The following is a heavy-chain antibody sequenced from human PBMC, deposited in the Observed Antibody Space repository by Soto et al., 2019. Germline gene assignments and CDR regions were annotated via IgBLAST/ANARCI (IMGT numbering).Heavy chain of an antibody. Sequence: QVQLVQSGAEVKKPGSSVKVSCKASGGNLSNYGISWVRPAPGQGLEWMGGIIPVFGTANYAQKFQGRVTITADESTNIVYMDVTSLRSEDTAVYYCARGDATKIVVTTYYAMDVWGQGTTVTVSS. V-gene: IGHV1-69*12. CDR2: IIPVFGTA. CDR1: GGNLSNYG. J-gene: IGHJ6*02. CDR3: ARGDATKIVVTTYYAMDV. D-gene: IGHD4-17*01.